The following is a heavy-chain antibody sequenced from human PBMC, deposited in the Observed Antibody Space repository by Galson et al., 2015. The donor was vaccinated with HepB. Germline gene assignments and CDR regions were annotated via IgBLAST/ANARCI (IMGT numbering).Heavy chain of an antibody. V-gene: IGHV1-69*13. CDR2: IIPIFGTA. J-gene: IGHJ4*02. CDR1: GGTFSSYA. Sequence: SVKVSCKASGGTFSSYAISWVRQAPGQGLEWMGGIIPIFGTANYAQKFQGRVTTTADESTSTAYMELSSLRSEDTAVYYCARSLGYCSSTSCYVFDYWGQGTLVTVSS. D-gene: IGHD2-2*03. CDR3: ARSLGYCSSTSCYVFDY.